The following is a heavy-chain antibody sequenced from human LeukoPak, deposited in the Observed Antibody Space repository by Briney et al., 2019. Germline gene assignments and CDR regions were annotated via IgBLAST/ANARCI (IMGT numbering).Heavy chain of an antibody. CDR1: GYTFTGYY. J-gene: IGHJ4*02. CDR3: AREGRLYSSSKVYYFDY. Sequence: ASVKVSCKASGYTFTGYYMHWVGQAPGQGLEWMGWINPNSGGTNYAQKFQGRVTMTRDTSISTAYMELSRLRSDDTAVYYCAREGRLYSSSKVYYFDYWGQGTLVTVSS. V-gene: IGHV1-2*02. D-gene: IGHD6-6*01. CDR2: INPNSGGT.